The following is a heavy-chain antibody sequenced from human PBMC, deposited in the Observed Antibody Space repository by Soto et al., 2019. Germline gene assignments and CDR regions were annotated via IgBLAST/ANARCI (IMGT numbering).Heavy chain of an antibody. D-gene: IGHD5-18*01. V-gene: IGHV1-69*01. J-gene: IGHJ6*02. Sequence: QVQLVQSGAEVKKPGSSAKVSCKASGGTFSSYAISWVRQAPGQGLEWMGGIIPIFGTANYAQKFQGRVTITADESTSTAYMELSSLRSEDTAVYYCARDMANTAMVTGYYYGMDVWGQGTTVTVSS. CDR1: GGTFSSYA. CDR2: IIPIFGTA. CDR3: ARDMANTAMVTGYYYGMDV.